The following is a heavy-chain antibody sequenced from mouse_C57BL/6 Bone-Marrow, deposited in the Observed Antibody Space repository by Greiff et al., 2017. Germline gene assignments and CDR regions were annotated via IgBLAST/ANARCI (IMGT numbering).Heavy chain of an antibody. CDR2: INPSNGGT. CDR1: GYTFTSYW. J-gene: IGHJ3*01. V-gene: IGHV1-53*01. CDR3: ARFGGNYGWFAY. Sequence: VQRVESGTELVKPGASVKLSCKASGYTFTSYWMHWVKQRPGQGLEWIGNINPSNGGTNYNEKFKSKATLTVDKSSSTAYMQLSSLTSEDSAVYYCARFGGNYGWFAYWGQGTLVTVSA. D-gene: IGHD2-1*01.